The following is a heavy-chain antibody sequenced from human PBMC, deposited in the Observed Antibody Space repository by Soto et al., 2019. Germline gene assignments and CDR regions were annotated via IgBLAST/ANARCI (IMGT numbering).Heavy chain of an antibody. D-gene: IGHD3-3*01. Sequence: SETLSLTCTVSGDSISPYYWSWIRQPPGKRLEWIGDITATGNANLNPSLNSRATISVDTSKNHFSLKLSSVTAADTAVYYCARSYEYYDFWSGYYQYYFDYWGQGTLVTVSS. CDR1: GDSISPYY. J-gene: IGHJ4*02. V-gene: IGHV4-59*12. CDR2: ITATGNA. CDR3: ARSYEYYDFWSGYYQYYFDY.